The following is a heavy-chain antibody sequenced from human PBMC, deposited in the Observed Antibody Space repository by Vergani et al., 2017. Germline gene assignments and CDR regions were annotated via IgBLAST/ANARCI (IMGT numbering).Heavy chain of an antibody. CDR1: GGSVSSGSYY. V-gene: IGHV4-61*10. D-gene: IGHD3-22*01. Sequence: QVQLQESGPGLVKPSETLSLTCTVSGGSVSSGSYYWGWIRQPAGKGLEWIGYIYYSGSTNYNPSLKSRVTISVDTSKNQFSLKLSSVTAADTAVYYCARSYYDSSGYSDDAFDIWGQGTMVTVSS. J-gene: IGHJ3*02. CDR2: IYYSGST. CDR3: ARSYYDSSGYSDDAFDI.